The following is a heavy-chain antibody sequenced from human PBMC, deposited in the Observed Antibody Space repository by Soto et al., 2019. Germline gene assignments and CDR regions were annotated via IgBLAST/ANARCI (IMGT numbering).Heavy chain of an antibody. CDR3: ARVRKAVAPDAFDI. J-gene: IGHJ3*02. CDR1: GGSISSYY. Sequence: SETLSLTCTVSGGSISSYYWSWIRQPPGKGLEWIGYIYYSVSTNYNPSLKSRVTISVDTSKNQFSLKLSSVTAADTAVYYCARVRKAVAPDAFDIWGQGTMVTVSS. D-gene: IGHD6-19*01. V-gene: IGHV4-59*01. CDR2: IYYSVST.